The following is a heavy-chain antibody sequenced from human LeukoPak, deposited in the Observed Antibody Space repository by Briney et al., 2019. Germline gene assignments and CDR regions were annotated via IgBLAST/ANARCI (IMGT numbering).Heavy chain of an antibody. CDR3: ARVGYYYYYGMDV. V-gene: IGHV1-69*04. CDR2: IIPILGIA. J-gene: IGHJ6*02. Sequence: SVKVSCKASGGTFSSYAISWVRQAPGQGLEWMGRIIPILGIANYARKFQGRVTITADKSTSTAYMELSSLRSEDTAVYYCARVGYYYYYGMDVWGQGTTVTVSS. CDR1: GGTFSSYA.